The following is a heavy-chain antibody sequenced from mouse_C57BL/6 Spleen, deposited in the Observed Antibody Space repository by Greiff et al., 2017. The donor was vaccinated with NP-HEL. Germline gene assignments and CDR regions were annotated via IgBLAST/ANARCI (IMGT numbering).Heavy chain of an antibody. CDR3: ARTHDGSYAMDY. Sequence: QVQLQQSGAELARPGASVKMSCKASGYTFTSYTMHWVKQRPGQGLEWIGYINPSSGYTKYNQKFKDKATLTADKSSSTAYMQLSSLTSEDSAVYYCARTHDGSYAMDYWGQGTSVTVSS. V-gene: IGHV1-4*01. D-gene: IGHD2-3*01. CDR2: INPSSGYT. CDR1: GYTFTSYT. J-gene: IGHJ4*01.